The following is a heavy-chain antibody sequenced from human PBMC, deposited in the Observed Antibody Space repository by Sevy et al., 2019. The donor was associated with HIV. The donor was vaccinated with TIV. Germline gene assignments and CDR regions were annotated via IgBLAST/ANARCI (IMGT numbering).Heavy chain of an antibody. D-gene: IGHD6-19*01. V-gene: IGHV6-1*01. CDR1: GDSVSSNSAA. CDR2: TYYRSKWYN. Sequence: SQTLSLTCAISGDSVSSNSAAWNWIRQSPSRGLEWLGRTYYRSKWYNDYAVSVKSRITITPDTSKNQFSLQLNSVTPEDTAVYYCARAGYSSGWYLYYFDYWGQGTLVTVSS. J-gene: IGHJ4*02. CDR3: ARAGYSSGWYLYYFDY.